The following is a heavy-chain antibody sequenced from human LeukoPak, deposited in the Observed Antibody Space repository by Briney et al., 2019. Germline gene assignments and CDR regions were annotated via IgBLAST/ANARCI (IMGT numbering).Heavy chain of an antibody. D-gene: IGHD3-10*01. CDR3: ANDLVADYYGSGTPRYYYYGMDV. V-gene: IGHV3-30*18. Sequence: PRRSLRLSCAASGFTFSIYGMHWVRQAPGKGLEWVAVISYDGSNKYYADSVKGRFTISRDNSKNTLYLQMNSLRAEDTAVYYCANDLVADYYGSGTPRYYYYGMDVWGQGTTVTVSS. CDR1: GFTFSIYG. CDR2: ISYDGSNK. J-gene: IGHJ6*02.